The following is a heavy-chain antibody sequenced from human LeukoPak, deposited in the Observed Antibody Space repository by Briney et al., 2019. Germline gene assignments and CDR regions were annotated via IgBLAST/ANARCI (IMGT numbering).Heavy chain of an antibody. CDR1: GYTFTSYD. J-gene: IGHJ4*02. CDR2: MNPNSGNT. Sequence: ASVTVSCKASGYTFTSYDINWVRQATGQGLGWMGWMNPNSGNTGYAQKFQGRVTMTRNTSISTAYMELSSLRSGDTAVYYCARKDSSSPDFDYWGQGTLVTVSS. V-gene: IGHV1-8*01. D-gene: IGHD6-6*01. CDR3: ARKDSSSPDFDY.